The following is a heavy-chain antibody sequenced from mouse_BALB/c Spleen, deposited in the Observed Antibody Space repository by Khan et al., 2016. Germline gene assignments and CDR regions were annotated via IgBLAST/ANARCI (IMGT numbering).Heavy chain of an antibody. J-gene: IGHJ2*01. Sequence: QMQLKESGPGLVQPSQSLSITCTVSGFSLTSYGVHWVRQSPGKGLEWLGVIWRGGSTDYNAAFMSRLSITKDNSKSQVVFKMNSLQADDTAIYYCAKNDYGSSYFDYWGQGTTLTVAS. V-gene: IGHV2-5*01. CDR1: GFSLTSYG. D-gene: IGHD1-1*01. CDR3: AKNDYGSSYFDY. CDR2: IWRGGST.